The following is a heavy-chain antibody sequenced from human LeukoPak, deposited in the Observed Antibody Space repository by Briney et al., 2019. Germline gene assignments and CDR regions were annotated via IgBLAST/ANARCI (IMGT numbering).Heavy chain of an antibody. D-gene: IGHD6-19*01. CDR3: AREQWLVYFDY. CDR2: INHSGST. CDR1: GGSFSDYF. J-gene: IGHJ4*02. V-gene: IGHV4-34*01. Sequence: SETLSLTCAVYGGSFSDYFWSWIRQPPGKGLEWIGEINHSGSTNYNPSLKSRVTISVDTSKNQFSLKLSSVTAADTAVYYCAREQWLVYFDYWGQGTLVTVSS.